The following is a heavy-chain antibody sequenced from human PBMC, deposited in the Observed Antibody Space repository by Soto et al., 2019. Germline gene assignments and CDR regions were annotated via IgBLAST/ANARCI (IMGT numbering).Heavy chain of an antibody. CDR2: IIPIFGTA. Sequence: QVQLVQSGAEVKKPGSSVKVSCKAPGGTFSSYAISWVRQAPGQGLEWMGGIIPIFGTANYAQKFQGSVTITADESPSTASMELSSLRSEDTAVYYCARVVHSSNYYYGMDVWGQGTTVTVSS. CDR3: ARVVHSSNYYYGMDV. J-gene: IGHJ6*02. V-gene: IGHV1-69*12. CDR1: GGTFSSYA. D-gene: IGHD3-3*02.